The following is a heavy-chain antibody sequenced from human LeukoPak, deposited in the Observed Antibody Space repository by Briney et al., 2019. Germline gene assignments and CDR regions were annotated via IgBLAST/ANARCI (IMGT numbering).Heavy chain of an antibody. CDR3: AREDYYDSSGYPDAFDI. CDR2: INHSGST. Sequence: NPSETLSLTCAVYGGSFSGYYWSWIRQPPGKGLEWIGEINHSGSTNYNPSLKSRVTISVDTSKNQFSLKLSSVTAADTAVYYCAREDYYDSSGYPDAFDIWGQGTMVTVSS. V-gene: IGHV4-34*01. J-gene: IGHJ3*02. CDR1: GGSFSGYY. D-gene: IGHD3-22*01.